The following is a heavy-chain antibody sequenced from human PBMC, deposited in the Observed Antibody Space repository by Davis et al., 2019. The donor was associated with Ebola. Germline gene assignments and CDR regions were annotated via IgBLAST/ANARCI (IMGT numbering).Heavy chain of an antibody. CDR3: ARSPEHYGSGSYYSTYYYYGMDV. J-gene: IGHJ6*02. V-gene: IGHV3-48*02. D-gene: IGHD3-10*01. Sequence: GESLKISCAASGFTFSSYSMNWVRQAPGKGLEWVSYISSSSGTIYYADSVKGRFTISRDNAKNSLYLQMNSLRDEDTAVYYCARSPEHYGSGSYYSTYYYYGMDVWGQGTTVTVSS. CDR1: GFTFSSYS. CDR2: ISSSSGTI.